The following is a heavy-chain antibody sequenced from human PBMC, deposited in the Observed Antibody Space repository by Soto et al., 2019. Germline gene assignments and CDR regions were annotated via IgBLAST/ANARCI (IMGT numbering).Heavy chain of an antibody. V-gene: IGHV1-18*01. J-gene: IGHJ4*02. D-gene: IGHD5-12*01. CDR3: ARDTQDIVATSGCY. Sequence: ASVKVSCKASGYTFTSYGISWVRQAPGQGLEWMGWISAYNGNTNYAQKLQGRVTMTTDTSTSTAYMELRSLRSDDTAVYYCARDTQDIVATSGCYWGQGTLVTVSS. CDR2: ISAYNGNT. CDR1: GYTFTSYG.